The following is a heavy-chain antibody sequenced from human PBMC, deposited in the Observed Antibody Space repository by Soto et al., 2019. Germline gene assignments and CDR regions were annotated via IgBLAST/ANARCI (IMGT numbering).Heavy chain of an antibody. V-gene: IGHV1-69*06. D-gene: IGHD3-3*01. J-gene: IGHJ6*02. CDR3: ASGYYDFWSGPRYYGMDV. CDR2: IIPIFGTA. Sequence: SVKVSCKASGGTFSSYAISWVRQAPGQGLEWMGGIIPIFGTANYAQKFQGRVTITADKSTSTAYMELSSLRSEDTAVYYCASGYYDFWSGPRYYGMDVWGQGTTVTVPS. CDR1: GGTFSSYA.